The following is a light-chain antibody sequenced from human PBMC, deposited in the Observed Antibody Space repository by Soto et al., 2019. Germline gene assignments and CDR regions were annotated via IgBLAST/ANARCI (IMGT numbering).Light chain of an antibody. J-gene: IGKJ1*01. CDR3: QQYDSSWT. CDR1: QSVHSNF. CDR2: GVS. Sequence: EIVLTQSPGTLSLSPGERATLSCRASQSVHSNFLAWYQQKPGQAPILVLYGVSRRATGIPDRFSGRGSGTDFTLTISRLEPEDFAVYYCQQYDSSWTFGQGTKVEIK. V-gene: IGKV3-20*01.